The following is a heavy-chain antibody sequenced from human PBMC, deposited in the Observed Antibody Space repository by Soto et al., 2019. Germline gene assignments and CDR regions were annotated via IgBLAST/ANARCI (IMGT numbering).Heavy chain of an antibody. V-gene: IGHV3-33*01. CDR2: IWYDGSNK. CDR1: GFTFSSYG. D-gene: IGHD4-17*01. J-gene: IGHJ4*01. CDR3: ARSSGYGGNSECDY. Sequence: GGSLRLSCAASGFTFSSYGMHWVRQAPGKGLEWVAVIWYDGSNKYYADSVKGRFTISRDNSKNTLYLQMNSLRAEDTAVYYCARSSGYGGNSECDYWGQGTLVTVSS.